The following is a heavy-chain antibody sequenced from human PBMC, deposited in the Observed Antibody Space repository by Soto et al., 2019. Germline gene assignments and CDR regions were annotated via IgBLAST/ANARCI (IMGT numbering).Heavy chain of an antibody. CDR2: IYYSGST. Sequence: QVQLQESGPGLVKPSQTLSLTCTVSGGSISSGGYYWSWIRQPPGKGLEWIGYIYYSGSTYYNPSRKSRVTISVDTSKNQFSLKLSSVTAADTAVYYCAREDSGAFFDPWGQGTLVTVSS. J-gene: IGHJ5*02. V-gene: IGHV4-31*03. D-gene: IGHD3-3*02. CDR1: GGSISSGGYY. CDR3: AREDSGAFFDP.